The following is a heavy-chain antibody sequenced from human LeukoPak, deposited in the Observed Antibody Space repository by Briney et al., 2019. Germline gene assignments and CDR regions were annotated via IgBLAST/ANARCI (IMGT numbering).Heavy chain of an antibody. Sequence: SETLSLTCTVSGGSLSNYYWNWLRQPAGKGLEWVGRVYASGSTRYNPSFNSRVTMSAETSKNHVSLKMTSVTAADTAVYFCARDQSGFGGHNNDAFDIWGQGTMVTVSS. CDR3: ARDQSGFGGHNNDAFDI. J-gene: IGHJ3*02. CDR2: VYASGST. CDR1: GGSLSNYY. D-gene: IGHD3-16*01. V-gene: IGHV4-4*07.